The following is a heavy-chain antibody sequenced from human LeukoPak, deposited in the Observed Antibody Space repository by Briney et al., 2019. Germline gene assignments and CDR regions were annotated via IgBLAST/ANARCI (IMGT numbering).Heavy chain of an antibody. CDR2: INHSGST. V-gene: IGHV4-34*01. CDR3: ARAWELGGYFDY. CDR1: GGSFSGYY. Sequence: PSETLSLTCAVYGGSFSGYYWSWIRQPPGKGLEWIGEINHSGSTNYNPSLKSRVTISVDTSKNQSSLKLSSVTAADTAVYYCARAWELGGYFDYWGQGTLVTVSS. J-gene: IGHJ4*02. D-gene: IGHD1-26*01.